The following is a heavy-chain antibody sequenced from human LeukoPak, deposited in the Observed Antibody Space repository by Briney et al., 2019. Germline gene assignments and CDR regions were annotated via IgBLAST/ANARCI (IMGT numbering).Heavy chain of an antibody. CDR1: GFTFSSYA. Sequence: GGSLRLSCAASGFTFSSYAMHWVRQAPGKGLEWVAVISYDGRNKYYADSVKGRFTISRDNSENTLYLQMNSLRAEDTAVFYVPTSAAAMFPADDYWGQGTLVTVSS. CDR2: ISYDGRNK. J-gene: IGHJ4*02. D-gene: IGHD3-10*02. CDR3: PTSAAAMFPADDY. V-gene: IGHV3-30*04.